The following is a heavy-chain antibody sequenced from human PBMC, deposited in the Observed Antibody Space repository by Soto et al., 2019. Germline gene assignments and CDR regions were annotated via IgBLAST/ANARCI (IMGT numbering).Heavy chain of an antibody. CDR1: AFTFSSYA. V-gene: IGHV3-23*01. Sequence: EVQLLASGGGLAQPGGSLRLSCAASAFTFSSYAMSWVRQAPGKGLEWVSAVSGSGDSTYYADSVKGRFTISRDNSKNKLYRQMNSLSAEDTAVYYCANGRASDCAGCTQYYWGQGTLVTVSS. J-gene: IGHJ4*02. CDR3: ANGRASDCAGCTQYY. CDR2: VSGSGDST. D-gene: IGHD2-21*02.